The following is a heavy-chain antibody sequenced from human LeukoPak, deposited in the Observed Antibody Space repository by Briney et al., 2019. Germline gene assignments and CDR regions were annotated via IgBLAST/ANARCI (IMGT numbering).Heavy chain of an antibody. J-gene: IGHJ4*02. CDR2: TSGSGGST. CDR3: AKRYGDYESFDY. V-gene: IGHV3-23*01. D-gene: IGHD4-17*01. Sequence: PGGSLRLSCAASGFTFSSYAMSWVRQAPGKGLEWVSATSGSGGSTYYADSVKGRFTISRDNSKNTLYLQMNSLRAEDTAVYYCAKRYGDYESFDYWGQGTLVTVSS. CDR1: GFTFSSYA.